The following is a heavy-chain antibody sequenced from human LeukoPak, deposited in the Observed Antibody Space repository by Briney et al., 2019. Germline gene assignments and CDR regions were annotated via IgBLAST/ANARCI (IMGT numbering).Heavy chain of an antibody. CDR1: GGSISSGTYS. Sequence: SQTLSLTCAVSGGSISSGTYSWSWIRQPPGKGLEWIGYMYHSGRTYYNPSLKSRVTISVDRSKNQFSLRLSSVTVADTAVYYCARDGGGLGRGIDYWGQGTLVTVSS. D-gene: IGHD3-16*01. V-gene: IGHV4-30-2*01. CDR3: ARDGGGLGRGIDY. J-gene: IGHJ4*02. CDR2: MYHSGRT.